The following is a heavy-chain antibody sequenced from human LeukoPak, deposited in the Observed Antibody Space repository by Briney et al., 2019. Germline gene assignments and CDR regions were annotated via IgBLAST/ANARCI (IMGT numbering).Heavy chain of an antibody. CDR1: GFTFSSYG. J-gene: IGHJ4*02. CDR3: ARMVSAAKEAAGTFDY. Sequence: GGSLRFSCAASGFTFSSYGMHWVRQAPGKGLEWVAVISYDGSNKYYADSVKGRFTISRDNSKNTLYLQMNSLRAEDTAVYYCARMVSAAKEAAGTFDYWGQGTLVTVSS. D-gene: IGHD6-13*01. CDR2: ISYDGSNK. V-gene: IGHV3-30*03.